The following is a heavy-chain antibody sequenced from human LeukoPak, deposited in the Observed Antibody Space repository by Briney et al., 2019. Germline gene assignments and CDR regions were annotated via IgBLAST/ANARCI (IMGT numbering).Heavy chain of an antibody. V-gene: IGHV3-30*01. D-gene: IGHD5-12*01. J-gene: IGHJ6*04. Sequence: GGSLRLSCAASGFTFSSYGLHRVRQAQGKGLKWVAGISYDGSNKYYADSVKGRFTISRDTSKNTVYLQMNSLRAEDTAGYYCARVLATLGMDVWGKGTTVTVSS. CDR3: ARVLATLGMDV. CDR1: GFTFSSYG. CDR2: ISYDGSNK.